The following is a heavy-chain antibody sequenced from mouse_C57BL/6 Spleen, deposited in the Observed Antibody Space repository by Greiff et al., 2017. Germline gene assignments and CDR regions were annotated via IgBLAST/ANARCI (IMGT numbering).Heavy chain of an antibody. V-gene: IGHV3-6*01. CDR2: ISYDGSN. CDR1: GYSITSGYY. D-gene: IGHD1-1*01. CDR3: ARAAATVVPHWYFDV. Sequence: EVKVEESGPGLVKPSQSLSLTCSVSGYSITSGYYWNWIRQFPGNKLEWMGYISYDGSNNYNPSLKNRISITRDTSKNQFFLKLNSVTPEDTATYYFARAAATVVPHWYFDVWGTGTTVTVSS. J-gene: IGHJ1*03.